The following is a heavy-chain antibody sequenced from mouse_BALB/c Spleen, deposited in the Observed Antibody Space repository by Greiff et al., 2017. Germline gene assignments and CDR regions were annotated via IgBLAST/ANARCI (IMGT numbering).Heavy chain of an antibody. CDR2: ISNGGGST. J-gene: IGHJ1*01. CDR3: ARHLGRYFDV. D-gene: IGHD3-1*01. CDR1: GFTFSSYT. Sequence: EVQVVESGGGLVQPGGSLKLSCAASGFTFSSYTMSWVRQTPEKRLEWVAYISNGGGSTYYPDTVKGRFTISRDNAKNTLYLQMSSLKSEDTAMYYCARHLGRYFDVWGAGTTVTVSS. V-gene: IGHV5-12-2*01.